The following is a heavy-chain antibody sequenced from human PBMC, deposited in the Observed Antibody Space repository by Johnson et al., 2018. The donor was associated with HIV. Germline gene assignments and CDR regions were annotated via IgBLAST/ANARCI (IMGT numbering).Heavy chain of an antibody. CDR2: ISSNGGST. V-gene: IGHV3-64*01. J-gene: IGHJ3*02. Sequence: VQLVESGGGVVQPGRSLRLSCAASGFTFSSYAMHWVRQAPGKGLEYVSAISSNGGSTYYANSVKGRFTISRDNSKNTLYLQMGSLRAEDTAVYYCARRGRRADDAFDIWGQGTMVTVSS. CDR3: ARRGRRADDAFDI. CDR1: GFTFSSYA. D-gene: IGHD3-16*01.